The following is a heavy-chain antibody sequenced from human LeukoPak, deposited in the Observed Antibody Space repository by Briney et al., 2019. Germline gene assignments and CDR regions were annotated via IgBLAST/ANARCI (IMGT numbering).Heavy chain of an antibody. Sequence: GALRFSCAASGFTFSSYDMHWVRQATGKGLEWVSAIGTAGDTYYPGSVKGRFTISRENAKNSLYLQMNSLRAGDTAVYYCARGPPLIGAAAGLLYFDYWGQGTLVTVSS. CDR2: IGTAGDT. V-gene: IGHV3-13*01. D-gene: IGHD6-13*01. CDR1: GFTFSSYD. CDR3: ARGPPLIGAAAGLLYFDY. J-gene: IGHJ4*02.